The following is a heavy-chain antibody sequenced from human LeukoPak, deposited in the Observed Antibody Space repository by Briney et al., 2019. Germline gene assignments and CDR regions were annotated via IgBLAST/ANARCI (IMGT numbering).Heavy chain of an antibody. CDR1: GFTFSSYA. J-gene: IGHJ4*02. CDR3: AKRGANSGYDE. D-gene: IGHD5-12*01. Sequence: GGSLRLTCAACGFTFSSYALNWVRQPPGKGREGVSGISGSGGSTYYADSVKGRFTISRDNSKNTLYLQMNSLRAEDTAVYYCAKRGANSGYDEWGQGTLVTVSS. CDR2: ISGSGGST. V-gene: IGHV3-23*01.